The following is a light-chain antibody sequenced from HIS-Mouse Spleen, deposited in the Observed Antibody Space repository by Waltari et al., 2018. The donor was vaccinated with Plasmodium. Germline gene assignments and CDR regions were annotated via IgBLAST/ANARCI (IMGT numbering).Light chain of an antibody. J-gene: IGLJ2*01. CDR1: KLGDSY. V-gene: IGLV3-1*01. CDR3: QAWDSSTVV. Sequence: SYELTQPPSVSVSPGQTARITCAGAKLGDSYACWYQQKPGQSPVLVIYQDTKRPSGSLERFSGCNSGNIATLTISGTQAMDEADYYCQAWDSSTVVFGGGTKLTVL. CDR2: QDT.